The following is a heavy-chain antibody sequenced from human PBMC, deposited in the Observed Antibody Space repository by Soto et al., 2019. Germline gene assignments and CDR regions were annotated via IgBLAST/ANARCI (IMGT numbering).Heavy chain of an antibody. CDR2: VYYSGST. CDR1: GGSVSSYY. Sequence: LSLTCAVSGGSVSSYYWSWIRQPPGKGLEWIGNVYYSGSTRYNPSLKSRLTISLDPSNSHFSLRLASVSAADTAVYYCARQGIGVDTAYFAFWGQGRLVTVSS. V-gene: IGHV4-59*08. D-gene: IGHD5-18*01. J-gene: IGHJ4*02. CDR3: ARQGIGVDTAYFAF.